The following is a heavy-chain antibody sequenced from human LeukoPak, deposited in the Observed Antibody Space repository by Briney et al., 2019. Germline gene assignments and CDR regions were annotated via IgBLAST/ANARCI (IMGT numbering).Heavy chain of an antibody. V-gene: IGHV4-4*07. CDR1: GGSISSYY. CDR2: IYTSGST. CDR3: AREKLLTGYYKRDWFDP. J-gene: IGHJ5*02. D-gene: IGHD3-9*01. Sequence: SETLSLTCTVSGGSISSYYWSWIRQPAGKGLEWIGRIYTSGSTNCNPSLKSRVTMSVDTSKNQFSLKLSSVTAADTAVYYCAREKLLTGYYKRDWFDPWGQGTLVTVSS.